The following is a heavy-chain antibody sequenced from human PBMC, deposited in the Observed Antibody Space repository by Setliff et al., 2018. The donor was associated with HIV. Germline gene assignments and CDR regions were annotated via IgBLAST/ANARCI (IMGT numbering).Heavy chain of an antibody. CDR3: ARLLEGPDYSSDFRYFDWFPDV. J-gene: IGHJ4*02. V-gene: IGHV4-4*08. CDR1: GVYISNYH. D-gene: IGHD3-9*01. Sequence: SETLSLTCTISGVYISNYHWGWIRQPPGRGLEWIGSIHTTGSPKNNPSLQSRVSISIDMAKSLFSLELSSVTAADTAVYYCARLLEGPDYSSDFRYFDWFPDVWAQGTLVTVSS. CDR2: IHTTGSP.